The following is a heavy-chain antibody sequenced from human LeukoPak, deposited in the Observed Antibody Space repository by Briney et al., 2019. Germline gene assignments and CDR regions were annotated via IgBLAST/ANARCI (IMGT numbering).Heavy chain of an antibody. V-gene: IGHV6-1*01. CDR3: ARINLGYSSSWDYFDY. Sequence: SQTLSLTCAISGDSVSSDSAAWNWIRQSPSRGLEWLGRTYYRSKWYNDYAVSVKSRITINPDTSKNQFSLQLNSVTPEGTAVYYCARINLGYSSSWDYFDYWGQGTLVTVSS. D-gene: IGHD6-13*01. CDR2: TYYRSKWYN. CDR1: GDSVSSDSAA. J-gene: IGHJ4*02.